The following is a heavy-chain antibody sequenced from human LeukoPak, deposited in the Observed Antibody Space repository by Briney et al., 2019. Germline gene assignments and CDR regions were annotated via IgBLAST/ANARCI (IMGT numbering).Heavy chain of an antibody. CDR2: ISWNSGSI. CDR3: AKDRGDLFYYFDY. J-gene: IGHJ4*02. D-gene: IGHD7-27*01. Sequence: SLRLSCAASGFTFDDYAMHWVRQAPGKGLEWVSGISWNSGSIGYADSVKGRFTISRDNAKNSLYLQMNSLRAEDMALYYCAKDRGDLFYYFDYWGQGTLVTVSS. CDR1: GFTFDDYA. V-gene: IGHV3-9*03.